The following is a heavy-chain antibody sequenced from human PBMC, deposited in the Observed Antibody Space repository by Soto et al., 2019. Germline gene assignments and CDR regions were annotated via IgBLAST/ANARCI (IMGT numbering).Heavy chain of an antibody. D-gene: IGHD6-6*01. Sequence: GDSLKISCAASGFTFSSYAMSWVLQAPGKGLEWVSVISGSDDSTYYADSVKGRFTISRDNSKNTLYLQMNSLRAEDTAVYYCAKRSSSSTFDYWGQGTLVTVSS. V-gene: IGHV3-23*01. CDR1: GFTFSSYA. J-gene: IGHJ4*02. CDR3: AKRSSSSTFDY. CDR2: ISGSDDST.